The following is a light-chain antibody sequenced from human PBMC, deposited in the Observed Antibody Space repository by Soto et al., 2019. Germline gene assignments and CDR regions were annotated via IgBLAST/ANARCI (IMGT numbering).Light chain of an antibody. Sequence: EIFMTQSPATLSVSPGESATLTCRASQSINRYLAWYVQKPGQAPRRVIYGASTWGTGVPPRFTGSGSGTEFTLTISSLQSEDFAVYYCQQYNSWPITFGQGALLAVK. V-gene: IGKV3D-15*01. CDR2: GAS. CDR3: QQYNSWPIT. CDR1: QSINRY. J-gene: IGKJ5*01.